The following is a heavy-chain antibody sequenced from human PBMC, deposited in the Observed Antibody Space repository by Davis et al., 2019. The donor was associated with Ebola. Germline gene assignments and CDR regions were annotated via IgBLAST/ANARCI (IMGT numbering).Heavy chain of an antibody. Sequence: LRLSCTVSGGSISSGGYYWSWIRQHPGKGLEWIGYIYYSGGTYYNPSLKSRVTISVDTSKNQFSLKLSSVTAADTAVYYCARTKRRVGATRPYYFDYWGQGTLVTVSS. CDR3: ARTKRRVGATRPYYFDY. D-gene: IGHD1-26*01. CDR1: GGSISSGGYY. J-gene: IGHJ4*02. V-gene: IGHV4-31*03. CDR2: IYYSGGT.